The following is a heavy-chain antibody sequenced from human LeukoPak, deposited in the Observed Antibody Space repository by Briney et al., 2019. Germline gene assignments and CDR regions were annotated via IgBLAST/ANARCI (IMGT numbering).Heavy chain of an antibody. V-gene: IGHV1-69*04. CDR1: GGTFSSYA. Sequence: SVKVSCKASGGTFSSYAISWVRQAPGQGLEWMGRIIPILGIANYAQKFQGRVTITADKSTSTAYMELSSLRSEDTAVYYCARDDTAMVRNYYGMDVWGQGTTVTVSS. CDR3: ARDDTAMVRNYYGMDV. D-gene: IGHD5-18*01. J-gene: IGHJ6*02. CDR2: IIPILGIA.